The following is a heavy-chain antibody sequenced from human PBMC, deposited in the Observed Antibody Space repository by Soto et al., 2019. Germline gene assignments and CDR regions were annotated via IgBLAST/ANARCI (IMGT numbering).Heavy chain of an antibody. CDR1: GFTFSSYA. D-gene: IGHD4-4*01. J-gene: IGHJ4*02. V-gene: IGHV3-23*01. CDR3: ARDPWPQSY. Sequence: PGGSLRLSCAASGFTFSSYAMSWVRQAPGKGLEWVSAISGSGGSTYYADSVKGRFTISRDDAKNSLYLQMNSLRVEDTAVYYCARDPWPQSYWGQGTLVTVSS. CDR2: ISGSGGST.